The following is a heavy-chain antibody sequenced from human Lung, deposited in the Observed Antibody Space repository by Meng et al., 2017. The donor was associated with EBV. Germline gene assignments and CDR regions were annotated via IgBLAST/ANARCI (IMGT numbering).Heavy chain of an antibody. CDR2: IYDSGST. Sequence: QVQLQESGPGLVKPSQTPSLTCTASGGSIRFGDYYWSWIRQPPGKGLEWIGYIYDSGSTSYNPSLMSRVTISVDTSRNQFSLKLTSVTAADTAVYYCAREYSSSSGLPGPWGQGTLVTVSS. CDR3: AREYSSSSGLPGP. D-gene: IGHD6-6*01. J-gene: IGHJ5*02. V-gene: IGHV4-30-4*08. CDR1: GGSIRFGDYY.